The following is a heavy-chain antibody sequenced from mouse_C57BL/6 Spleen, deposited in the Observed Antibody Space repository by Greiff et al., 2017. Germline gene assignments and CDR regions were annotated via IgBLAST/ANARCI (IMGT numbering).Heavy chain of an antibody. D-gene: IGHD1-1*01. Sequence: VQRVESGPGLVAPSQSLSITCTVSGFSLTSYGVHWVRQPPGKGLEWLVVIWSDGSTTYNAAPKSRLSIGTDNSKSQVFLKMNSLQTDDTAMYYCARQGYNSGSSFWYFEVWGTGTTVTVSS. CDR2: IWSDGST. CDR3: ARQGYNSGSSFWYFEV. CDR1: GFSLTSYG. J-gene: IGHJ1*03. V-gene: IGHV2-6-1*01.